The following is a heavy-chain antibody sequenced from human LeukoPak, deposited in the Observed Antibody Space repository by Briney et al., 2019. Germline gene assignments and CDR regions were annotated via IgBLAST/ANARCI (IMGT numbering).Heavy chain of an antibody. V-gene: IGHV3-30-3*01. J-gene: IGHJ4*02. CDR1: GFTFSSYP. CDR2: ISYDGSNT. CDR3: ARPQYSTSWYEGIDY. D-gene: IGHD6-13*01. Sequence: GGSLRLSCAASGFTFSSYPMHWVRQAPGKGLEWVALISYDGSNTYYAGSVKGRFTISRDNSKNTLYLQMNSLRTEDTAVYYCARPQYSTSWYEGIDYWGQGNLVTVSS.